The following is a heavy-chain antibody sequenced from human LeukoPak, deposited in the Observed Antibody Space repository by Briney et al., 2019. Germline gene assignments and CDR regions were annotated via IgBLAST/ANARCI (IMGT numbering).Heavy chain of an antibody. Sequence: SEALSLTCTVSSGSISSSSYYWGWIRQPPVKGLEWIGSIYYSGSTYYNPSLKSRVTISVDTSKNQFSMKLSSVTAADTSVYYCATLRSPYFDYWSQGTLVTVSS. CDR1: SGSISSSSYY. CDR3: ATLRSPYFDY. V-gene: IGHV4-39*01. D-gene: IGHD4-17*01. J-gene: IGHJ4*02. CDR2: IYYSGST.